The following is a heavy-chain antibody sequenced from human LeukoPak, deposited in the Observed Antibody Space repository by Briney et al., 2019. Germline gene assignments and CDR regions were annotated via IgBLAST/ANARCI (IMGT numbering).Heavy chain of an antibody. J-gene: IGHJ3*02. CDR2: IYYSGST. Sequence: SETLSLTCTVSGGSISSYYWSWIRQPPGKGLEWVGYIYYSGSTNYNPSLKSRVTISVDTSKNQFSLKLSSVTAADTAVYYCARISGYYLSAAFDIWGQGTMVTVSS. CDR1: GGSISSYY. CDR3: ARISGYYLSAAFDI. D-gene: IGHD3-22*01. V-gene: IGHV4-59*01.